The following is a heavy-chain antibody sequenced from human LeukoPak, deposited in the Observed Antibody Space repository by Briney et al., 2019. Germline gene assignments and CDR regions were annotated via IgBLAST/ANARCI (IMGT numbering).Heavy chain of an antibody. D-gene: IGHD1-26*01. CDR1: GGSISSYY. CDR3: ARGKWEPLDY. CDR2: ISSSGRTK. Sequence: LSLTCTVSGGSISSYYWSWIRQPPGKGLEWVSYISSSGRTKYYADSVKGRFTISRDNAKNSLYLQMNSLRAEDTAVYYCARGKWEPLDYWSQGTLVTVSS. J-gene: IGHJ4*02. V-gene: IGHV3-11*04.